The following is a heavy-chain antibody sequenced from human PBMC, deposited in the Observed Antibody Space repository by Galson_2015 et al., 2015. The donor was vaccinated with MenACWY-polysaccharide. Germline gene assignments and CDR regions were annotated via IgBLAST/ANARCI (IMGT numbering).Heavy chain of an antibody. D-gene: IGHD6-19*01. Sequence: ETLSLTCAVSGGSLSSSNWWSWVRQPPGKGLEWIGEIYHSGSTNYNPSLKSRVTISVDKSKNQFSLKLSSVTAADTAVYYCAREAAGPFYYYMDVWGKGTTVTVSS. V-gene: IGHV4-4*02. CDR2: IYHSGST. J-gene: IGHJ6*03. CDR1: GGSLSSSNW. CDR3: AREAAGPFYYYMDV.